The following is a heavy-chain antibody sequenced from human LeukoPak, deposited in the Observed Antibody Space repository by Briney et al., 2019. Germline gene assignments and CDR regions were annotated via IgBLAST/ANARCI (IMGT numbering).Heavy chain of an antibody. J-gene: IGHJ3*02. CDR2: INPNSGGT. CDR3: AREGGYSYGRRGAFDI. D-gene: IGHD5-18*01. CDR1: GYTFTGYY. Sequence: ASVKVSCKASGYTFTGYYMHWVRPAPGQGLEWMGWINPNSGGTNYAQKFQGRVTMTSDTSISTAYMELSRLRSDDTAVYYCAREGGYSYGRRGAFDIWGQGTMVTVSS. V-gene: IGHV1-2*02.